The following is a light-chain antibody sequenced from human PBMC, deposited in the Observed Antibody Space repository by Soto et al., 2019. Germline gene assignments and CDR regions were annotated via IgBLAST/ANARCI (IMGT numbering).Light chain of an antibody. CDR1: SSDVGGYNY. Sequence: QSALTQPASVSGSPGQSITISCTGTSSDVGGYNYVSWYQQHPGKAPKLMIYEVSNRPLGVSNRFSGSKSGNTASLTISGLQAEDEADYYCTSYTSSSTRDVFGTGTKGTVL. CDR3: TSYTSSSTRDV. V-gene: IGLV2-14*01. J-gene: IGLJ1*01. CDR2: EVS.